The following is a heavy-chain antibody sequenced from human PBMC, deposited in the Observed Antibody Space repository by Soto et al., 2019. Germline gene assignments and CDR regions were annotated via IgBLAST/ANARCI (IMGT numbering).Heavy chain of an antibody. V-gene: IGHV3-9*01. D-gene: IGHD5-12*01. CDR1: GFTFDDYP. CDR3: TKGGYDLIYYFGMDV. CDR2: ISSDGDTI. J-gene: IGHJ6*02. Sequence: EGQLVESGGGLVQPGRSLTLSCAASGFTFDDYPMHWVRQAPGKGLEWVSGISSDGDTIAYADSVQGRFTVFRDNAKNSLYLQMNSLRAEDTALYYCTKGGYDLIYYFGMDVWGQGTTVTVSS.